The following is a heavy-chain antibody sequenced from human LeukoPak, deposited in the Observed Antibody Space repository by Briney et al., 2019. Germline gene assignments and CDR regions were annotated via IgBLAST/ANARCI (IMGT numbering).Heavy chain of an antibody. D-gene: IGHD5-18*01. CDR3: ARAQGYSSSYLLT. V-gene: IGHV1-69*04. CDR1: GGTFSSYA. J-gene: IGHJ5*02. Sequence: SVKVSCKASGGTFSSYAISWVRQAPGQGLEWMGRIIPILGIANYAQKFQGRVTITADKSTSTAYMELSSLRSEDTAVYYCARAQGYSSSYLLTWGQGTLVTVSS. CDR2: IIPILGIA.